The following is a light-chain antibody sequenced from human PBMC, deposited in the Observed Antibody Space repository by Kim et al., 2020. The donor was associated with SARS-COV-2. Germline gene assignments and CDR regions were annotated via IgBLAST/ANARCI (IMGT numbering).Light chain of an antibody. CDR3: QVWDSSSDHVV. CDR2: YDT. V-gene: IGLV3-21*04. J-gene: IGLJ2*01. Sequence: SYELTQPPSVSVAPGQTARITCGGDNIDSRSVYWYQQKTGQAPILVIYYDTERPSGIPERFSGTNSGNTATLTISRVEAGDEADYYCQVWDSSSDHVVFGGGTADRP. CDR1: NIDSRS.